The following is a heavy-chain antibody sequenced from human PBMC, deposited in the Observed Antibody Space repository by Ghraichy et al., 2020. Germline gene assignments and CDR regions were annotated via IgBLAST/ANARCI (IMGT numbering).Heavy chain of an antibody. Sequence: SQTLSLTCAISGDSVSSNSAAWNWIRQSPSRGLEWLGRTYYRSKWYNDYAVSVKSRITINPDTSKNQFSLQLNSVTPEDTAVYYCARELRGSSSWYRFDAFDIWGQGTMVTVSS. CDR1: GDSVSSNSAA. CDR3: ARELRGSSSWYRFDAFDI. J-gene: IGHJ3*02. CDR2: TYYRSKWYN. V-gene: IGHV6-1*01. D-gene: IGHD6-13*01.